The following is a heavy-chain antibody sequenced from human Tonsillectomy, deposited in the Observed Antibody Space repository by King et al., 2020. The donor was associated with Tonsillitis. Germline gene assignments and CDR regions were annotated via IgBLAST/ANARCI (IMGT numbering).Heavy chain of an antibody. V-gene: IGHV4-34*01. J-gene: IGHJ4*02. D-gene: IGHD4-17*01. CDR3: ARAPENYGDPRRYFDY. Sequence: VQLQQWGAGLLKPSETLSLTCAVYGGSFSGYYWSWIRQPPGKGLEWIGEINHRGSTNYNPSLKSRVTISVDTSKNQFSLKLSSVTAADTAVYYCARAPENYGDPRRYFDYWGQGTLVTVSS. CDR1: GGSFSGYY. CDR2: INHRGST.